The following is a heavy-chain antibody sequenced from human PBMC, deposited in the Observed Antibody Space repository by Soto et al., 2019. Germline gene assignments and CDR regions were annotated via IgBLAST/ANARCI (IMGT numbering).Heavy chain of an antibody. V-gene: IGHV1-24*01. D-gene: IGHD2-2*01. J-gene: IGHJ3*02. Sequence: ASVKVSCKVSGYTLTELSMHWVRQAPGKGLEWMGGFDPEDGETIYAQKFQGRVTMTTDTSTSTAYMELRSLRSDDTAVYYCARVSIALYCSSTSCYVGAFDIWGQGTMVTVSS. CDR2: FDPEDGET. CDR1: GYTLTELS. CDR3: ARVSIALYCSSTSCYVGAFDI.